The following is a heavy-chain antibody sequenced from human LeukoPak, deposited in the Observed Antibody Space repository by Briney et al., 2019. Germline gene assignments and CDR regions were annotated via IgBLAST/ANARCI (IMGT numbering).Heavy chain of an antibody. CDR2: IKQDGSEK. J-gene: IGHJ4*02. CDR1: GFTFSSYW. Sequence: GGSLRLSCAASGFTFSSYWMSWVRQAPGKGLEWVANIKQDGSEKYYVDSVKGRFTISRDNAKNSLYLQMNSLRAEDTAVYYCARDLGAYYYDSSGYGYWGQGTLVTVSS. CDR3: ARDLGAYYYDSSGYGY. V-gene: IGHV3-7*01. D-gene: IGHD3-22*01.